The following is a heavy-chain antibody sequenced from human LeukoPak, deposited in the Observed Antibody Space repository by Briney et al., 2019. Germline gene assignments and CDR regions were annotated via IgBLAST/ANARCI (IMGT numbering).Heavy chain of an antibody. CDR2: MSGSGGST. CDR3: AELGITMIGGV. CDR1: EFTFSSYA. V-gene: IGHV3-23*01. J-gene: IGHJ6*04. Sequence: GGSLRLSCVASEFTFSSYAMNWVRRAPGKGLEWVSAMSGSGGSTYYADSVKGRFTISRDNSKNTLYLQMNSLRAEDTAVYYCAELGITMIGGVWGKGTTVTISS. D-gene: IGHD3-10*02.